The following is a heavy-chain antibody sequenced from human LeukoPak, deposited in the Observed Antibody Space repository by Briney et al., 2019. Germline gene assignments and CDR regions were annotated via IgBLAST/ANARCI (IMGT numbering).Heavy chain of an antibody. D-gene: IGHD3-9*01. CDR1: GYTPTELS. CDR3: ATSVRYSDWSFFRLAY. J-gene: IGHJ4*02. Sequence: ASVKVSCKVSGYTPTELSMHWVRQAPGKGLEWMGGFHPEDGETIYAQKFQGRVTMTEDTSTDPAYMELRSLRSDDTAVYYCATSVRYSDWSFFRLAYWGQGTQVTVSS. V-gene: IGHV1-24*01. CDR2: FHPEDGET.